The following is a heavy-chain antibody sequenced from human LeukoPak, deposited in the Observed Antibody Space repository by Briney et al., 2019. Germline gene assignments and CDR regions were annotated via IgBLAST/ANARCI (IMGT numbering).Heavy chain of an antibody. CDR3: ARDRAYSTFDY. D-gene: IGHD2/OR15-2a*01. Sequence: GGSLRLSCTASEFTFSSSWMTWVRQAPGKGLAWLANINEDGSTKNYVDSVKGRFSISRDNAKKSLYLQVNSLRAEDTAVYYCARDRAYSTFDYWGQGTLVTVSS. CDR2: INEDGSTK. CDR1: EFTFSSSW. V-gene: IGHV3-7*03. J-gene: IGHJ4*02.